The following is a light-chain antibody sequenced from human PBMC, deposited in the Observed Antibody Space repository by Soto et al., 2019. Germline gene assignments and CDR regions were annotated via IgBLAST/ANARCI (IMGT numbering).Light chain of an antibody. J-gene: IGLJ1*01. Sequence: SYELTQPPSVSVAPGQTARITCGGDNIESRSVHWYQQRPGQAPVLVVHDDSDRPSGIPERFSGSNSGNTATLTITRVEAGDEADYYCQVWDSSSDHHVFGAGTKVTVL. CDR1: NIESRS. CDR3: QVWDSSSDHHV. CDR2: DDS. V-gene: IGLV3-21*02.